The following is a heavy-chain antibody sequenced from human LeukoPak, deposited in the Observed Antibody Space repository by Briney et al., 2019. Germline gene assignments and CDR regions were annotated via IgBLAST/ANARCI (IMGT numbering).Heavy chain of an antibody. CDR3: TTNILTGYYDFDY. Sequence: GGSLRLSCAASGFTFSNAWMSWVRQAPGKGLEWVGRIKSKTDGGTTDYAAPVKGRFPISRADSKTTLYLQMNSLKTEDTAVYCCTTNILTGYYDFDYWGQGTLVTVSS. D-gene: IGHD3-9*01. J-gene: IGHJ4*02. CDR2: IKSKTDGGTT. V-gene: IGHV3-15*01. CDR1: GFTFSNAW.